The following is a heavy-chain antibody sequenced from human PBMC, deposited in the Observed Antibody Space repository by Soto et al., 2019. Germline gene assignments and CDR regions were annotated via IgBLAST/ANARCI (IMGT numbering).Heavy chain of an antibody. Sequence: SETLSLTCTVSGGSISSGGYYWSWIRQHPGKGLEWIGYIYYSGSTYYNPSLKSRVTISVDTSKNQFSLKLSSVTAADTAVYYCARDGSDGGNYFAYWGQGTLVTVS. CDR1: GGSISSGGYY. CDR2: IYYSGST. J-gene: IGHJ4*02. CDR3: ARDGSDGGNYFAY. D-gene: IGHD2-15*01. V-gene: IGHV4-31*03.